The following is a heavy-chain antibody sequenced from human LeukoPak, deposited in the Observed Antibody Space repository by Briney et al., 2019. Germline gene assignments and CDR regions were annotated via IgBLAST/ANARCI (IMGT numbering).Heavy chain of an antibody. V-gene: IGHV3-53*05. CDR2: IYSGGST. CDR3: ARDMSSSSGYGMGV. J-gene: IGHJ6*02. Sequence: PGGSLRLSCAASGFTVSSNYMSWVRQAPGKGLEWVSVIYSGGSTYYADSVKGRFTISRDNSKNTLYLQMNSLRAEDTAVYYCARDMSSSSGYGMGVWGQGTTVTVSS. D-gene: IGHD6-6*01. CDR1: GFTVSSNY.